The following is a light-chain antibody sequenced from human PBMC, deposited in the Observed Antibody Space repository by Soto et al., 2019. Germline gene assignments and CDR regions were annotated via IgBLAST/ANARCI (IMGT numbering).Light chain of an antibody. CDR3: QQYNDWAPFT. Sequence: EIVMTQSPATLSVSPGGSATLSCRASQSINKNLAWYQQRPGQAPRLLIYGASTKATGIPARFSGRGSGTDFTLTISSLQSEDVAVYYCQQYNDWAPFTFGLGTKVDIK. V-gene: IGKV3-15*01. CDR1: QSINKN. CDR2: GAS. J-gene: IGKJ3*01.